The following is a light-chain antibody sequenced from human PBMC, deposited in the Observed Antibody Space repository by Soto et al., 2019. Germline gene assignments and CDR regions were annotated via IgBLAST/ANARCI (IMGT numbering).Light chain of an antibody. J-gene: IGLJ1*01. Sequence: QSVLTQPPSASGTPGQRVTISCSGSSSNIGSNYVYWYQQLPGTAPKLLIYRNNQRPSGVPDRFSGSKSGTSASLAISGLRSEDEADYYCAAWDDSLSGYVLGTGTKAT. CDR3: AAWDDSLSGYV. CDR1: SSNIGSNY. V-gene: IGLV1-47*01. CDR2: RNN.